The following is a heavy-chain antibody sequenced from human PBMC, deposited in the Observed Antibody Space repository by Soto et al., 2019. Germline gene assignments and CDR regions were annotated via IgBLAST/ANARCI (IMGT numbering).Heavy chain of an antibody. D-gene: IGHD3-22*01. Sequence: ASVKASCKSSGDTFTGYAMHCVRQAPGQGLEWMGWMNPNSGNTGYAQILQGRVSMTTDTSSNTAYMELRSLRSDDTAMYYCARGGYYDSSGSRNYHYYGMNVWGQGTTVTVSS. CDR1: GDTFTGYA. CDR2: MNPNSGNT. V-gene: IGHV1-8*02. CDR3: ARGGYYDSSGSRNYHYYGMNV. J-gene: IGHJ6*02.